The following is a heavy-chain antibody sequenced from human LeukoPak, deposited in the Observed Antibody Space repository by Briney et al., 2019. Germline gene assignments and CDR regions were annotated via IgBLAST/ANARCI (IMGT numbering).Heavy chain of an antibody. CDR2: IKHDGSQK. J-gene: IGHJ6*02. Sequence: GGSLRLSCVASGLSFSTYWINWVRQAPGEGLEWVAHIKHDGSQKYYVDSVKGRFTISRDNAKNSLYLQMNSLRAEDTAVYYCAIPPLSGTGSSRPLAGIDVWGQGTTVTVSS. V-gene: IGHV3-7*01. CDR1: GLSFSTYW. D-gene: IGHD3-10*01. CDR3: AIPPLSGTGSSRPLAGIDV.